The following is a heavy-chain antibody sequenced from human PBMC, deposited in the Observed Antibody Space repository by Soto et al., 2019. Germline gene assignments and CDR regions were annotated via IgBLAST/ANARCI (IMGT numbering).Heavy chain of an antibody. J-gene: IGHJ5*02. V-gene: IGHV3-7*03. CDR3: AITTSTVSYWFDP. Sequence: PGGSLSLSCVASGFSFGGYWMSWVRQAPGKGPEWVANIKEDGGEQHYVDSVKGRFTISRANTENSLFLQMNNLRVEDSAIYYCAITTSTVSYWFDPWGPGTQVTVSS. CDR2: IKEDGGEQ. CDR1: GFSFGGYW. D-gene: IGHD4-4*01.